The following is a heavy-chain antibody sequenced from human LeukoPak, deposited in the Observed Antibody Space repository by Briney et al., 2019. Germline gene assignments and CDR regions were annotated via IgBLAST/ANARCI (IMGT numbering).Heavy chain of an antibody. CDR3: ARPDYGDYLFYFDY. CDR1: GSIFTSYW. Sequence: ISWQGXGSIFTSYWIGGGRQVPGKGLEGMXIIYPGDSDTRYSPSFQGQVTISADKSISTAYLQWSSLKASDTAMYYCARPDYGDYLFYFDYWGQGTLVTVSS. CDR2: IYPGDSDT. J-gene: IGHJ4*02. V-gene: IGHV5-51*01. D-gene: IGHD4-17*01.